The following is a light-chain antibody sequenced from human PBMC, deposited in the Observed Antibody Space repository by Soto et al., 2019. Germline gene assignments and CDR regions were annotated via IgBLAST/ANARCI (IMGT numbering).Light chain of an antibody. CDR2: DVS. Sequence: EIVLTQSPATLSLSPGERVTLSCRASQSVSNSLAWYQQKPGQPPRLLIYDVSNRATGIPVRFSGSGSGTEFTLTITSLQSEDSAVYYCQEYNYWHPITFGGGTKVDNK. J-gene: IGKJ4*01. V-gene: IGKV3-15*01. CDR3: QEYNYWHPIT. CDR1: QSVSNS.